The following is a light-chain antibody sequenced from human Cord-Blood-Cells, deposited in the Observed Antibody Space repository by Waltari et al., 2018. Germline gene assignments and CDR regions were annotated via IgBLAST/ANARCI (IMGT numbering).Light chain of an antibody. CDR2: DVS. V-gene: IGLV2-14*01. J-gene: IGLJ3*02. Sequence: QSALTQPASVSGSPGQSITISCTGTSRDVGGYNYFSWYQQHPGKAPKLIIYDVSKRPSGVSNRFSGSKSGNTASLTISGLQAEDEADYYCSSYTSSSTLVFGGGTKLTVL. CDR3: SSYTSSSTLV. CDR1: SRDVGGYNY.